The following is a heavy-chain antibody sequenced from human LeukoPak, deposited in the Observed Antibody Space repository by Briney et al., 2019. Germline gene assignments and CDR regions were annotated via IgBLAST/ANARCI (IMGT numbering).Heavy chain of an antibody. CDR2: MNPNSGNT. V-gene: IGHV1-8*01. D-gene: IGHD4-17*01. CDR3: ARQTTVTTGDY. CDR1: GYTFTSCD. J-gene: IGHJ4*02. Sequence: ASVKVSRKASGYTFTSCDINWVRQATGQGLEWMGWMNPNSGNTGYAQKFQGRVTMTRSTSISTAYMELSSLRSEDTAVYYCARQTTVTTGDYWGQGTLVTVSS.